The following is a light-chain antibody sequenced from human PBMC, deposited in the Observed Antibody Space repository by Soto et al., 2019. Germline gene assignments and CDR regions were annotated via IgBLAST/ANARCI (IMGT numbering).Light chain of an antibody. CDR1: QSVSSK. J-gene: IGKJ1*01. CDR2: DAS. V-gene: IGKV3-15*01. CDR3: QQFNNWPRT. Sequence: EIPMPQSNAPLSASQGERATLSSRASQSVSSKLAWYQQKPGQAPRLLIYDASTRATGIPARFSGSGSGTEFTLTISSLQSEDFAVYYCQQFNNWPRTFGQGTNVDI.